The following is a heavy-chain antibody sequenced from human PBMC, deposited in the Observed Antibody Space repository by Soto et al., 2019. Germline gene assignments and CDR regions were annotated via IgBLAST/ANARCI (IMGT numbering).Heavy chain of an antibody. J-gene: IGHJ6*02. CDR3: ATRYSSSSYYYYYGMDV. D-gene: IGHD6-6*01. V-gene: IGHV1-69*06. CDR1: GGTFSSYA. CDR2: IIPIFGTA. Sequence: KVSCKASGGTFSSYAISWVRQAPGQGLEWMGGIIPIFGTANYAQKFQGRVTITADKSTSTAYMELSSLRSEDTAVYYCATRYSSSSYYYYYGMDVWGQGTTVTVSS.